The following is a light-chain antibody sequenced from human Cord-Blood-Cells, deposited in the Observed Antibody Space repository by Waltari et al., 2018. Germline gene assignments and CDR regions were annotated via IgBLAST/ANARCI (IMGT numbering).Light chain of an antibody. CDR2: SNN. CDR3: AAWDDSLNGYV. Sequence: QSVLTKPPSASGSPGQRVTISSSGSSANIGSQTVNWYQQLTGTATKLLIYSNNQRPSGVPGRFSGSKSCTSASLAISGLQSEDEADYYCAAWDDSLNGYVFGTGTKVTVL. V-gene: IGLV1-44*01. CDR1: SANIGSQT. J-gene: IGLJ1*01.